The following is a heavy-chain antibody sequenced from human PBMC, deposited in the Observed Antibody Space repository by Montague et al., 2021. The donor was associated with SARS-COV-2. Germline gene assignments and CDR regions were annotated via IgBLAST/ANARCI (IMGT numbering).Heavy chain of an antibody. CDR3: ARPLVRGVPKAFDI. Sequence: TLSLTCTVSGGSITRNYYWGWIRQPPGKGLEWVGNTYYSGTTFINPSLESRVTISVDASKNQFSLNLTSVTAADTAVYYCARPLVRGVPKAFDIWGQGALVIVSS. CDR2: TYYSGTT. D-gene: IGHD3-10*01. J-gene: IGHJ3*02. CDR1: GGSITRNYY. V-gene: IGHV4-39*01.